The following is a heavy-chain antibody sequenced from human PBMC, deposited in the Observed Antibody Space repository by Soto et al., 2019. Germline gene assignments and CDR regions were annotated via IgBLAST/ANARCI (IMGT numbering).Heavy chain of an antibody. CDR3: ARGGYGSGSYYSYGFDP. J-gene: IGHJ5*02. Sequence: SETLSLTCTVSGGSISGGDYYWSWIRQPPGKGLEWIGYIYYSGSTYYNPSLKSRVTISVDTSKNQFSLKLSSVTAADTAVYYCARGGYGSGSYYSYGFDPWGQGTLVTVSS. CDR2: IYYSGST. V-gene: IGHV4-30-4*01. CDR1: GGSISGGDYY. D-gene: IGHD3-10*01.